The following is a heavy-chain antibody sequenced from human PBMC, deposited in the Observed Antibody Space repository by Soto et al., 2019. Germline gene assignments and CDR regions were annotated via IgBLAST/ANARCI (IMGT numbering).Heavy chain of an antibody. CDR1: GGTFSSYA. CDR2: IIPIFGTA. CDR3: ARGSAGGYCSSTSCYEPIFDY. Sequence: SVKVSCKASGGTFSSYAISWVRQAPGQGLEWMGGIIPIFGTANYAQKFQGRVTITADESTSTAYMELSSLRSEDTAVYYCARGSAGGYCSSTSCYEPIFDYWGQGTLVTVSS. V-gene: IGHV1-69*13. D-gene: IGHD2-2*01. J-gene: IGHJ4*02.